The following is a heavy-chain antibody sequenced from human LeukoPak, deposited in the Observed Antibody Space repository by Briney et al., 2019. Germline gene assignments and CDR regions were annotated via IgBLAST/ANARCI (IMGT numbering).Heavy chain of an antibody. Sequence: ASVKVSCKASGGTFSSYAISWVRQAPGQGLEWMGVIIPIFGTANYAQKFQGRVTITADESTSTAYMELSSLRSEDTAVYYCAREADTMVRGVIWFDPWGQGTLVTVSS. CDR1: GGTFSSYA. CDR2: IIPIFGTA. V-gene: IGHV1-69*13. J-gene: IGHJ5*02. D-gene: IGHD3-10*01. CDR3: AREADTMVRGVIWFDP.